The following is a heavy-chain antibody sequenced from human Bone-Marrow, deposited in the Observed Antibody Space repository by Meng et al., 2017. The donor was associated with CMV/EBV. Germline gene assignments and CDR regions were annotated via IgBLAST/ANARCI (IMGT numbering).Heavy chain of an antibody. CDR1: GFTFRSYA. V-gene: IGHV3-30*04. CDR3: ARDFTVVTPGDY. J-gene: IGHJ4*02. Sequence: GESLKISCAASGFTFRSYAMHWVRQAPSKGLEWVAVISYDGSKKYYADSVRGRFTISRDNSKNTLNLQINSLRPEDSAVYYCARDFTVVTPGDYWGQGTLVTGSS. CDR2: ISYDGSKK. D-gene: IGHD4-23*01.